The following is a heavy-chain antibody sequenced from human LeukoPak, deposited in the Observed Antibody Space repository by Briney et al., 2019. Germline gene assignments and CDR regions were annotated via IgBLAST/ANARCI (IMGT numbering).Heavy chain of an antibody. CDR2: INPNSGGT. J-gene: IGHJ5*02. D-gene: IGHD3-22*01. CDR3: ARDRRRLFEVDWFDP. CDR1: GYTFTGYY. Sequence: GESLKISCKGSGYTFTGYYMHWVRQAPGQGLEWMGWINPNSGGTNYAQKFQGRVTMTRDTSISTAYMELSRLRSDDTAVYYCARDRRRLFEVDWFDPWGQGTLVTVSS. V-gene: IGHV1-2*02.